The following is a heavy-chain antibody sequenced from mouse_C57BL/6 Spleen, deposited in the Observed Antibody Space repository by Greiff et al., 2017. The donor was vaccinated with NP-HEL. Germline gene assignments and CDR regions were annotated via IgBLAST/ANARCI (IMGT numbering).Heavy chain of an antibody. D-gene: IGHD2-12*01. CDR3: ARSDYIYAMDY. V-gene: IGHV1-64*01. J-gene: IGHJ4*01. Sequence: QVQLQQSGAELVKPGASVKLSCKASGYTFTSYWMHWVKQRPGQGLEWIGMIHPNSGSTNYNEKFKSKATLTVDKSSSTAYMQLSSLTSEDSAVYYCARSDYIYAMDYWGQGTSVTVSS. CDR2: IHPNSGST. CDR1: GYTFTSYW.